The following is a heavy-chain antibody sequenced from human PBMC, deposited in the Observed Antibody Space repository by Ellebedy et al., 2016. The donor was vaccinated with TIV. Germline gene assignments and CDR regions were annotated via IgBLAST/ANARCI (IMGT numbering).Heavy chain of an antibody. CDR2: ISNTGSRT. CDR3: SKGRGGGSDSSAPRYYFDY. Sequence: PGGSLRLSCAASGFTFSSYAMSWVRQAPGKGLEWVSTISNTGSRTYYADSVEGRFIISRDNSKKPLYLQMNSLRAEDTAVYYGSKGRGGGSDSSAPRYYFDYWGLGTLVTVSS. V-gene: IGHV3-23*01. J-gene: IGHJ4*02. D-gene: IGHD3-22*01. CDR1: GFTFSSYA.